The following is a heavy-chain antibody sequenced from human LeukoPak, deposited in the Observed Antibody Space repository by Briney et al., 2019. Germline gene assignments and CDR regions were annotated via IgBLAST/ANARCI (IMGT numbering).Heavy chain of an antibody. Sequence: GGSLRLSCAASGFIVSSNYMSWVRQAPGKGLEWVSVIYSGGRTYYADSVKGRFTISRDNSRNTLYLQMNSLRAEDTAVYYCARGLGRELDGAFDIWAQGTMVTVSS. CDR2: IYSGGRT. CDR3: ARGLGRELDGAFDI. CDR1: GFIVSSNY. D-gene: IGHD3-10*01. V-gene: IGHV3-53*01. J-gene: IGHJ3*02.